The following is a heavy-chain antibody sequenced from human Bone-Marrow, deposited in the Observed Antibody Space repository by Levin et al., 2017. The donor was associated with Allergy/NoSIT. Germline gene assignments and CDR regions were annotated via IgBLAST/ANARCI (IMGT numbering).Heavy chain of an antibody. CDR2: ISYDGNDK. D-gene: IGHD5-24*01. J-gene: IGHJ4*02. CDR3: AKTEDQWLQVPVFDY. V-gene: IGHV3-30*18. CDR1: GFTFDTYA. Sequence: LSLTCAASGFTFDTYAMHWVRQAPGKGLEWVASISYDGNDKQYAESAKGRFTISRDDSQKTQYLQMNSLRVDDTAVYYCAKTEDQWLQVPVFDYWGQGTLVTVSS.